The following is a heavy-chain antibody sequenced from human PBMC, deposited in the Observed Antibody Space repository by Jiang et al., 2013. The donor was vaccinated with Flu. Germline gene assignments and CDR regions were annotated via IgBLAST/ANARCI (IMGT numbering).Heavy chain of an antibody. J-gene: IGHJ5*02. CDR3: AHRGPMVRGAKNWFDP. CDR2: IYWDDDK. D-gene: IGHD3-10*01. CDR1: GFSLSTSGVG. V-gene: IGHV2-5*02. Sequence: KPTQTLTLTCTFSGFSLSTSGVGVGWIRQPPGKALEWLALIYWDDDKRYSPSLKSRLTITKDTSKNQVVLTMTNMDPVDTATYYCAHRGPMVRGAKNWFDPWGQGTLVTVSS.